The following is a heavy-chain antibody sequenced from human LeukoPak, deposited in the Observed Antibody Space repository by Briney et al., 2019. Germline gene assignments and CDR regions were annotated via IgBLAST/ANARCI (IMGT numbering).Heavy chain of an antibody. D-gene: IGHD3-9*01. CDR3: ARVSSLTGYVGFDP. CDR1: GGSISSYY. J-gene: IGHJ5*02. V-gene: IGHV4-59*01. CDR2: IYYSGST. Sequence: PSETLSLTCTVSGGSISSYYWSWIRQPPGKRLEWIGYIYYSGSTNYNPSLKSRVTISVDTSKNQFSLKLSSVTAADTAVYYCARVSSLTGYVGFDPWGQGTLVTVSS.